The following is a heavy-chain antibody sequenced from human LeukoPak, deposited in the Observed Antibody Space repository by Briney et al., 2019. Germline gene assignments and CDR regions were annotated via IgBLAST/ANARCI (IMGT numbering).Heavy chain of an antibody. CDR3: ARDTGKSGYPDY. D-gene: IGHD3-3*01. J-gene: IGHJ4*02. CDR2: IYSSGII. V-gene: IGHV4-4*07. Sequence: SDTLSLTCTVSGGSISSYYWSWIRQPAGKAPEWLGRIYSSGIINYNPSLKSRVTMSLDNSKNQLSLKLSYVTAADTAVYYCARDTGKSGYPDYWGQGTLVTVSS. CDR1: GGSISSYY.